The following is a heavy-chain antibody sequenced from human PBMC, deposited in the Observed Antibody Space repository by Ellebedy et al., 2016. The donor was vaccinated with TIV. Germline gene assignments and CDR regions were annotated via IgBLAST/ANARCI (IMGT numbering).Heavy chain of an antibody. CDR3: AKRGKGVDFDY. CDR2: ISNNGGTT. Sequence: GGSLRLSXVLSGFTFSISPMSWVRQAPGKGLEWVSLISNNGGTTSYADCVKGRFTISRDNSNNTLYLQMDSLRDEDTAVYYCAKRGKGVDFDYWGQGTLVTVSS. V-gene: IGHV3-23*01. J-gene: IGHJ4*02. CDR1: GFTFSISP. D-gene: IGHD4-23*01.